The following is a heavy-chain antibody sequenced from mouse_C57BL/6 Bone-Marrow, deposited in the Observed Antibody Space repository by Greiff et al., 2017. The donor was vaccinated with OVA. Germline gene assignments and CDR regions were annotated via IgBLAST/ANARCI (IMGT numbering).Heavy chain of an antibody. J-gene: IGHJ1*03. CDR1: GYTFTGYW. V-gene: IGHV1-69*01. D-gene: IGHD4-1*01. Sequence: QVQLQQSGAELMKPGASVKLSCKATGYTFTGYWIEWVKQRPGHGLEWIGEIDPSDSYTNYNQKFKGKSTLTVDKSSSTAYMQLSSLTSEDSAVYYCAELGDFDVWGTGTTVTVSS. CDR2: IDPSDSYT. CDR3: AELGDFDV.